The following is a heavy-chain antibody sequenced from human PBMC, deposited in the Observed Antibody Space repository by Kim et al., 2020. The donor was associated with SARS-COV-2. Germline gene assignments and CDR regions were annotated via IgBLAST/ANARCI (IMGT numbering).Heavy chain of an antibody. V-gene: IGHV3-33*06. CDR1: GFTFNNYA. D-gene: IGHD2-15*01. J-gene: IGHJ6*02. CDR2: IWYDGSNK. Sequence: GGFLRLSCAASGFTFNNYAMHWVRQAPGKGLEWVAVIWYDGSNKYHADSVKGRFTISRDNSKNTLFLQMNTLRGEDTAVYYCVKDRGGYYGMDVWGQGTT. CDR3: VKDRGGYYGMDV.